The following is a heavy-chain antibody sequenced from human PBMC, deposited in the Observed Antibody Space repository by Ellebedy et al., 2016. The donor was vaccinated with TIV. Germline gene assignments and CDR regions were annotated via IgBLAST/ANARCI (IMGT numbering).Heavy chain of an antibody. J-gene: IGHJ6*02. CDR2: IIPIFGTA. D-gene: IGHD2-15*01. CDR1: GGTFSSYA. CDR3: GRNVNMGGSCPLCYYYYGMDV. Sequence: SVKVSXXASGGTFSSYAISWVRQAPGQGLEWMGGIIPIFGTANYAQKFQGRVTITANESTSTAYMELSSLRSEDTAVYYCGRNVNMGGSCPLCYYYYGMDVWGQGTTVTVSS. V-gene: IGHV1-69*13.